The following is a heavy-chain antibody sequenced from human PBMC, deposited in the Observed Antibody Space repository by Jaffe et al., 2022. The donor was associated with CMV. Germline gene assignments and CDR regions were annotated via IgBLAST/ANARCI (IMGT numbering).Heavy chain of an antibody. CDR1: GFTFSNAW. CDR3: TTEDSLVLIHGDYYMDV. D-gene: IGHD2-8*01. V-gene: IGHV3-15*01. J-gene: IGHJ6*03. Sequence: EVQLVESGGGLVKPGGSLRLSCAASGFTFSNAWMSWVRQAPGKGLEWVGRIKSKTDGGTTDYAAPVKGRFTISRDDSKNTLYLQMNSLKTEDTAVYYCTTEDSLVLIHGDYYMDVWGKGTTVTVSS. CDR2: IKSKTDGGTT.